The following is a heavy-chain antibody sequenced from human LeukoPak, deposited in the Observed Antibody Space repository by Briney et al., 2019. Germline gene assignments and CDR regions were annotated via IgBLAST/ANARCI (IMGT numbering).Heavy chain of an antibody. CDR1: GYTLTELS. Sequence: ASVKVSCKVSGYTLTELSMHWVRQAPGKGLEWMGGFDPEDGETIYAQKFQGRVTMTEDTSTDTAYMELSSLRSEDPAVYYCATGGAAAAPVYFDYWGQGTLVTVSS. V-gene: IGHV1-24*01. CDR2: FDPEDGET. D-gene: IGHD6-13*01. CDR3: ATGGAAAAPVYFDY. J-gene: IGHJ4*02.